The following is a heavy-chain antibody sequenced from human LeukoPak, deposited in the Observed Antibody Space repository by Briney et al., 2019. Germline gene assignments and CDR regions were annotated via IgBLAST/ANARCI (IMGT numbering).Heavy chain of an antibody. Sequence: GGSLRLSCAASGFTFSTYGMHWVRQAPGKGLEWVTVIWHDGSHKDYADSVKGRFTISRDNSKNTLYLQMNDLRAEDTGMYYCVRGWGSNVYASAFDVWGQGTMVTVSS. CDR3: VRGWGSNVYASAFDV. J-gene: IGHJ3*01. CDR1: GFTFSTYG. D-gene: IGHD3-16*01. CDR2: IWHDGSHK. V-gene: IGHV3-33*01.